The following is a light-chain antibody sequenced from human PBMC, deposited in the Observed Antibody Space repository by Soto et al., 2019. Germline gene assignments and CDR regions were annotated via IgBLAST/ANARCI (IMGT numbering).Light chain of an antibody. V-gene: IGKV1-5*03. Sequence: DIQLTQSPSTLSASVGDRATITCRASQSISSWLAWYQQKPGKAPKLLVYKASSLESGVPSRFSGSGSGTEFTLTISTLQPDDFATYYCQPYEAYPLTFGGGTQVEI. CDR3: QPYEAYPLT. CDR1: QSISSW. CDR2: KAS. J-gene: IGKJ4*01.